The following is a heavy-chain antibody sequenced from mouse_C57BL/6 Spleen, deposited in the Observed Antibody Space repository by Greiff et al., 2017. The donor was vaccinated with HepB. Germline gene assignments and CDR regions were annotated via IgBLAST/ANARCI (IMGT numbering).Heavy chain of an antibody. J-gene: IGHJ4*01. CDR2: ISSGSSTI. CDR3: ASLITTVVATDYAMDY. D-gene: IGHD1-1*01. V-gene: IGHV5-17*01. Sequence: EVMLVESGGGLVKPGGSLKLSCAASGFTFSDYGMHWVRQAPEKGLEWVAYISSGSSTIYYADTVKGRFTISRDNAKNTLFLQMTNLRSEDTAMYYCASLITTVVATDYAMDYWGQGTSVTVSS. CDR1: GFTFSDYG.